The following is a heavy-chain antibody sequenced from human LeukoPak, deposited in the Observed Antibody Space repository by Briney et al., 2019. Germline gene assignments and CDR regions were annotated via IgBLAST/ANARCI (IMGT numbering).Heavy chain of an antibody. CDR1: GYTFTSYG. CDR2: ISAYNGNT. D-gene: IGHD2-2*01. CDR3: ARSVGYCSSTSCHDFDY. Sequence: ASVKVSCKASGYTFTSYGISWVRRAPGQGLEWMGWISAYNGNTNYAQKLQGRVTMTTDTSTSIAYMELRSLRSDDTAVYYCARSVGYCSSTSCHDFDYWGQGTLVTVSS. J-gene: IGHJ4*02. V-gene: IGHV1-18*01.